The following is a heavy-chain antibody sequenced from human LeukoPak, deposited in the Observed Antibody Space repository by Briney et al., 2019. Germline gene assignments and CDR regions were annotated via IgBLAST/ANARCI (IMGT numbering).Heavy chain of an antibody. V-gene: IGHV3-30*04. CDR2: ISYDGSNK. Sequence: PGGSLRLSCAASGFTFSSYAMHWVRQAPGKGLEWVAVISYDGSNKYYADSVKGRFTISRDNSKNTLYLQMNSLRAEDTAVYYCARANIVVVPAAMARLDYWGQGTLVTVSS. D-gene: IGHD2-2*01. J-gene: IGHJ4*02. CDR3: ARANIVVVPAAMARLDY. CDR1: GFTFSSYA.